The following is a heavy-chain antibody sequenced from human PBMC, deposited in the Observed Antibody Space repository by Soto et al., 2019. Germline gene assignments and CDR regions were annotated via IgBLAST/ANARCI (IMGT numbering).Heavy chain of an antibody. V-gene: IGHV2-5*02. J-gene: IGHJ4*02. D-gene: IGHD1-26*01. CDR3: AHSKWTGPIDY. Sequence: QITLKESGPTLVKPTQTLTLTCTFSGFSLSTSGVGVVWIRQPPGKALEWLALIYCDDDKRYSPALKSRLTIPKDTSKNQVVLTMTNMDPVDTATYYCAHSKWTGPIDYWGQGSLVTVSS. CDR2: IYCDDDK. CDR1: GFSLSTSGVG.